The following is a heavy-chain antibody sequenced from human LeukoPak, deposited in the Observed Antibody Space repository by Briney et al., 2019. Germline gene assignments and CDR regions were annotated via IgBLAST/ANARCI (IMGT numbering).Heavy chain of an antibody. V-gene: IGHV3-30*18. CDR1: GFTFNNYG. D-gene: IGHD2-2*01. CDR3: AKGPLRGTAAAIDY. CDR2: ISYDGRNK. J-gene: IGHJ4*02. Sequence: GGSLRLSCAASGFTFNNYGMHWVRQAPGKGLEWVAVISYDGRNKHYPDSVKGRFTISRDISTDTLWLQMDSLRTEDTAVYYCAKGPLRGTAAAIDYWGQGTLVTVSS.